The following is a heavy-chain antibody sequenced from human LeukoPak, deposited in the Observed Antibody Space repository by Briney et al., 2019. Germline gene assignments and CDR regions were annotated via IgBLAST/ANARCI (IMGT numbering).Heavy chain of an antibody. CDR3: AGGGPYDGSGYYYEYFQH. CDR2: IIPIFGTA. CDR1: GGTFSSYA. Sequence: SVKVSCKASGGTFSSYAISWVRQAPGQGLEWMGGIIPIFGTANYAQKFQGRVTITTDESTSTAYMELSSLRSEDTAVYYCAGGGPYDGSGYYYEYFQHWGQGTLVTVSS. V-gene: IGHV1-69*05. D-gene: IGHD3-22*01. J-gene: IGHJ1*01.